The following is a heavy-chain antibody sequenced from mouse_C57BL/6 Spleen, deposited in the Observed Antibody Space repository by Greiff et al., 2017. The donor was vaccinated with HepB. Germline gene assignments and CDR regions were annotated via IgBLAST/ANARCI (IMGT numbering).Heavy chain of an antibody. Sequence: QVHVKQSGAELVKPGASVKLSCKASGYTFTEYTIHWVKQRSGQGLEWIGWFYSGSGSIKYNEKFKDKATLTADKSSSTVYMELSRLTSEDSAVYFCARHEEGSTMVRGWFAYWGQGTLVTVSA. CDR2: FYSGSGSI. J-gene: IGHJ3*01. CDR1: GYTFTEYT. CDR3: ARHEEGSTMVRGWFAY. D-gene: IGHD2-2*01. V-gene: IGHV1-62-2*01.